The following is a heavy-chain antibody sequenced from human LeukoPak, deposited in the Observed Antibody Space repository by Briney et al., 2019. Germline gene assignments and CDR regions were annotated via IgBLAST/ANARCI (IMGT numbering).Heavy chain of an antibody. CDR3: AKRGVVIRVILVGFHKEAYYFDS. Sequence: GGSLRLSCAVSGITLSNYGMTWVRQAPGKGLEWVAGISGSGGGTNYADSVKGRFTISRDNTKNTLYLQMNSLRAEDTAVYFCAKRGVVIRVILVGFHKEAYYFDSWGQGALVTVSS. V-gene: IGHV3-23*01. D-gene: IGHD3-22*01. CDR2: ISGSGGGT. CDR1: GITLSNYG. J-gene: IGHJ4*02.